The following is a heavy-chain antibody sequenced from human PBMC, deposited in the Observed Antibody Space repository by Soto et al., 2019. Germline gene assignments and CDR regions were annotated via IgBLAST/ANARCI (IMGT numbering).Heavy chain of an antibody. V-gene: IGHV4-59*01. CDR2: IYSTGTT. Sequence: TETLPLTCSVSGGSIRNYYWTWIRQPPGKGLEWIGYIYSTGTTKFNPSLRSRVTISVDTSRNQFSLDLKSVTAADTAIYYCAREVASYGSTYYDSWGQGTLVTVS. D-gene: IGHD5-18*01. CDR1: GGSIRNYY. J-gene: IGHJ4*02. CDR3: AREVASYGSTYYDS.